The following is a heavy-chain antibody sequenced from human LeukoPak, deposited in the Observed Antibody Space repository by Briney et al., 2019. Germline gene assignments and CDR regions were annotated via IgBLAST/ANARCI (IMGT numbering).Heavy chain of an antibody. Sequence: PGGSLRLSCAASGFTFSSYAMHWVRQAPDKGLEWVAVISYDGSNKYYADSVKGRFTISRDNSKNTLYLQMNSLRAEDTAVYYCAGATHYWGQGTLATVSS. V-gene: IGHV3-30-3*01. CDR3: AGATHY. J-gene: IGHJ4*02. CDR2: ISYDGSNK. D-gene: IGHD4-17*01. CDR1: GFTFSSYA.